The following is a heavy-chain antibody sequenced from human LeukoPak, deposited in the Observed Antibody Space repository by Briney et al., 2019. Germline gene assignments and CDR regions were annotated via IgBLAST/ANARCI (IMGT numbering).Heavy chain of an antibody. J-gene: IGHJ4*02. V-gene: IGHV3-48*03. CDR1: GFTFSSYE. CDR2: ISSSGSTI. Sequence: GGSLRLSCAASGFTFSSYEMNWVRQAPGKGLEWVSYISSSGSTIYYADSVKGRFTISRDNAKNSLYLQMNSLRTEDTAVYYCARETSGSLDYWGQGTLVTVSS. CDR3: ARETSGSLDY. D-gene: IGHD1-26*01.